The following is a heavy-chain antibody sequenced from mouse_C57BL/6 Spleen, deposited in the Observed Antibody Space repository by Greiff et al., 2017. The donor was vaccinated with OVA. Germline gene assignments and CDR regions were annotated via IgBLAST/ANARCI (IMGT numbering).Heavy chain of an antibody. D-gene: IGHD1-1*01. CDR3: ARRDYGSSSYYAMDY. CDR2: IYPSDSGT. J-gene: IGHJ4*01. CDR1: GYTFTSYW. Sequence: QVQLQQPGAELVRPGSSVKLSCKASGYTFTSYWMDWVKQRPGQGLEWIGNIYPSDSGTHYNQKFKDKATLTVDKSSSTAYMQLSSLTSEDSAVYYCARRDYGSSSYYAMDYWGQGTSVTVSS. V-gene: IGHV1-61*01.